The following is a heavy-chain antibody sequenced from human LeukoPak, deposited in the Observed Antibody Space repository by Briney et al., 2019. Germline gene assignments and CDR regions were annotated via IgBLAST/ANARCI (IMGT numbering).Heavy chain of an antibody. D-gene: IGHD1-26*01. CDR2: IWYDASNR. CDR1: GFTFNTYG. V-gene: IGHV3-33*08. CDR3: VRDRRTGSYYQFDH. J-gene: IGHJ4*02. Sequence: PGGSLRLSCAASGFTFNTYGMHWVRQAPGKGLEGVAVIWYDASNRYYADSVKGRFTVSRDNLKNTVELQMNSLRADDTAMYYCVRDRRTGSYYQFDHWGQGSLVTVSS.